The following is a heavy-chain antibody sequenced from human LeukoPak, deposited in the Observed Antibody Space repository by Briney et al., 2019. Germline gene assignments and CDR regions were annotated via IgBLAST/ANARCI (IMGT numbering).Heavy chain of an antibody. D-gene: IGHD3-10*01. J-gene: IGHJ5*02. CDR2: IYHSGST. Sequence: PSETLSLTCAVSGGSISSGDYSWSWIRQPPGKGLEWIGNIYHSGSTYYNPSLKSRVTISVDRSKYQFSLKLSSVTAADTAVYYCARNYYNSGSFKSASWFDPWGQGTLVTVSS. CDR3: ARNYYNSGSFKSASWFDP. V-gene: IGHV4-30-2*01. CDR1: GGSISSGDYS.